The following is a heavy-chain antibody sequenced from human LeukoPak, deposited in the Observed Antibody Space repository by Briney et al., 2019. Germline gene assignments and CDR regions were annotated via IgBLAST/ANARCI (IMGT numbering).Heavy chain of an antibody. J-gene: IGHJ3*02. CDR1: GGSISSYY. CDR2: IYYSGST. CDR3: ARYSNNFDAFDI. Sequence: SETLSLTCTVSGGSISSYYWSWIRQPPGKGLEWIGYIYYSGSTNYNPSLKSRVTISVDTSENQFSLKLSSVTAADTAVYYCARYSNNFDAFDIWGQGTMVTVSS. V-gene: IGHV4-59*01. D-gene: IGHD1-20*01.